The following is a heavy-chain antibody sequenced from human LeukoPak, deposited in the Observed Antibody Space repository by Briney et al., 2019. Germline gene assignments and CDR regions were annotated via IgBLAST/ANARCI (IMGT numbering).Heavy chain of an antibody. J-gene: IGHJ3*02. CDR2: IYYSGST. D-gene: IGHD3-22*01. CDR3: ARCPRAAMIVGPLRAFDI. CDR1: GGSISSGGYY. Sequence: PSETLSLTCTVSGGSISSGGYYWSWIRQHPGKGLEWIGYIYYSGSTYYNPSLKSRVTISVDTSKNQFSLKLSSVTAADTAVYYCARCPRAAMIVGPLRAFDIWGQGTMVTVSS. V-gene: IGHV4-31*03.